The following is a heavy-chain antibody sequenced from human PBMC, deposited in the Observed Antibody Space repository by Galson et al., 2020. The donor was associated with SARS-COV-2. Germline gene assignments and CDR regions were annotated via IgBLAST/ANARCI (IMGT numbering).Heavy chain of an antibody. CDR1: GASIRSGRYH. CDR2: IYTSGNT. J-gene: IGHJ6*02. CDR3: ARGEFLELYYYGMDV. D-gene: IGHD3-3*01. Sequence: SETLSLTCTVSGASIRSGRYHWSWIRQPAGKGLESIGRIYTSGNTNYNPSLKSRVTISLDTSKNQFSLRLRSVTAADTAVYYCARGEFLELYYYGMDVWGQGTTVTFSS. V-gene: IGHV4-61*02.